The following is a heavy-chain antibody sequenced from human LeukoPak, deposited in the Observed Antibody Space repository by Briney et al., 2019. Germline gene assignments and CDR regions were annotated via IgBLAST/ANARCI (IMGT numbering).Heavy chain of an antibody. D-gene: IGHD3-22*01. CDR3: ARDRSSGRAFDI. V-gene: IGHV3-11*01. Sequence: GASLRLSCAASGFTFSDYYMSWIRQAPGKGLEWVSYISSSGSTIYYADSVKGRFTISRDNAKNSLYLQMNSLRAEDTAVYYCARDRSSGRAFDIWGQGTMVTVSS. CDR2: ISSSGSTI. CDR1: GFTFSDYY. J-gene: IGHJ3*02.